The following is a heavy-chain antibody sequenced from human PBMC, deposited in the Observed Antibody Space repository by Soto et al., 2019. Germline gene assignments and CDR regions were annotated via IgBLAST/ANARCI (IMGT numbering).Heavy chain of an antibody. CDR1: GYTFTSYG. V-gene: IGHV1-18*01. D-gene: IGHD1-26*01. CDR3: ARIKEGWGLLTGHYFDY. J-gene: IGHJ4*02. Sequence: QVQLVQSGAEVKKPGASVKVSCKASGYTFTSYGITWVRQAPGQGLEWMGWISAYNGNTNYAQKLQGRVTMTTDTSTSTAYMELRSLRSDDTAVYYCARIKEGWGLLTGHYFDYWGQGTLVTVS. CDR2: ISAYNGNT.